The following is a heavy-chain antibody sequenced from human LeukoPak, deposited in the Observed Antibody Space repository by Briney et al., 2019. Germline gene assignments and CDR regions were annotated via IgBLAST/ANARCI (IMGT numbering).Heavy chain of an antibody. J-gene: IGHJ6*02. CDR1: GFTFDDYA. CDR2: ISWNSGSI. CDR3: ARGGGLDV. D-gene: IGHD3-16*01. V-gene: IGHV3-9*01. Sequence: GGSLRLSCAASGFTFDDYAMHWVRQAPGKGLEWVSGISWNSGSIGYADSVKGRFTISRDNAKNSLYLQMSNLRAEDTAVYFCARGGGLDVWGQGATVTVSS.